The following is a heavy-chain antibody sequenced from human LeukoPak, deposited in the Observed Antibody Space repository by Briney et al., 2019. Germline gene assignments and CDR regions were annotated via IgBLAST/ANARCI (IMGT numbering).Heavy chain of an antibody. CDR1: GGSISSYY. V-gene: IGHV4-59*08. CDR3: ARQRDLQQLAPFDY. J-gene: IGHJ4*02. Sequence: SETLSLTCNVSGGSISSYYWSWIRQPPGKGLEWIGYIYRTGSTNYNPSLKSQVTISADTSKSQFSLSLSSVTAADTAVYYCARQRDLQQLAPFDYWGQGTLVTVSS. CDR2: IYRTGST. D-gene: IGHD6-13*01.